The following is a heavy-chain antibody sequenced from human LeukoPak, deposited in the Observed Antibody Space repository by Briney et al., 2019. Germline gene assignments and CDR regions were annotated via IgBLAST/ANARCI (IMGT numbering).Heavy chain of an antibody. D-gene: IGHD3-10*01. V-gene: IGHV3-21*01. CDR1: GFTFSSYS. CDR3: ARNNWFGEFENWFDP. CDR2: ISSSSSYI. J-gene: IGHJ5*02. Sequence: GGSLRLSCAASGFTFSSYSMNWVRQAPGKGPEWVSSISSSSSYIYYADSMKGRFTISRDNAKNSLYLQMNSLRAEDTAVYYCARNNWFGEFENWFDPWGQGTLVTVSS.